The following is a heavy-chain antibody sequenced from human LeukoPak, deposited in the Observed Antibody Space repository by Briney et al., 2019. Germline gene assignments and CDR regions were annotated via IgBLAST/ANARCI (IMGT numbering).Heavy chain of an antibody. CDR1: GLAFSAYK. V-gene: IGHV3-74*01. Sequence: GESLRLSCAASGLAFSAYKMHWVRQAPRKGLVWVSRISTDGYTTDYADFVQGRFTASRDNTKNTWSLEMNSLRAEDTAVYYCVVGGSPGYWGQGTLVTVSS. J-gene: IGHJ4*02. D-gene: IGHD2-15*01. CDR3: VVGGSPGY. CDR2: ISTDGYTT.